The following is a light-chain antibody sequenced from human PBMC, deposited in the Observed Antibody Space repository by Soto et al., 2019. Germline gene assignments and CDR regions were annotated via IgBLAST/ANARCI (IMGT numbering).Light chain of an antibody. CDR3: AVWDDSLRGPV. Sequence: QLVLTQPPSMSGTPGQRVTISCSGSASNIGSYTVTWYQQLPGTAPKLLIYTNDQRPSGVPARFSGSKSGASASLAISGLQSEDEAEYYCAVWDDSLRGPVFGGGTQLTVL. V-gene: IGLV1-44*01. CDR2: TND. CDR1: ASNIGSYT. J-gene: IGLJ2*01.